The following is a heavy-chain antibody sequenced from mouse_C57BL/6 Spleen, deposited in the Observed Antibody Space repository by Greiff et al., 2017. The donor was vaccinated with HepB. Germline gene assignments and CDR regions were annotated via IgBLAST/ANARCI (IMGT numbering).Heavy chain of an antibody. D-gene: IGHD2-2*01. CDR1: GFTFSSYA. CDR3: TRERGYDEGAAY. Sequence: EVKLVESGEGLVKPGGSLKLSCAASGFTFSSYAMSWVRQTPEKRLEWVAYISSGGDYIYYADTVKGRFTISRDNARNTLYLQMSSLKSEDTAMYYCTRERGYDEGAAYWGQGTLVTVSA. V-gene: IGHV5-9-1*02. J-gene: IGHJ3*01. CDR2: ISSGGDYI.